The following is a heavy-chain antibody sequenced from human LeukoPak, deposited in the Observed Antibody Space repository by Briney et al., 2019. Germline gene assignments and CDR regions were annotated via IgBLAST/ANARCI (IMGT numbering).Heavy chain of an antibody. V-gene: IGHV1-46*01. CDR1: GHTFTGYY. CDR2: INPSDGST. D-gene: IGHD3-22*01. J-gene: IGHJ4*02. CDR3: EVVPNY. Sequence: ASVKVSCKASGHTFTGYYMQWVRQAPGQGLEWVGIINPSDGSTSSAQKFQGRVTMTRDTSTSTVYMELSSLRSEDTAVYYCEVVPNYWGQGTLVTVSS.